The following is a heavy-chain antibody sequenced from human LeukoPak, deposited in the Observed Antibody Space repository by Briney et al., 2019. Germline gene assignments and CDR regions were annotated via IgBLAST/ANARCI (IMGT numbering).Heavy chain of an antibody. CDR3: ARDGRLGELSWGVFDY. CDR1: GGSISSYY. Sequence: SETLSLTCTVSGGSISSYYWSWIRQPPGKGLERIGYIYYSGSTNYNPSLKSRVTISVDTSKNQFSLKLSSVTAADTAVYYCARDGRLGELSWGVFDYWGQGTLVTVSS. V-gene: IGHV4-59*01. D-gene: IGHD3-16*02. J-gene: IGHJ4*02. CDR2: IYYSGST.